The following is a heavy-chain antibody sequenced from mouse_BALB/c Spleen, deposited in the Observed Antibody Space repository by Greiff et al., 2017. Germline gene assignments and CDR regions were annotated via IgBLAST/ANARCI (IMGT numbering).Heavy chain of an antibody. CDR3: ARGGGYAMDY. Sequence: EVKVVESGAELVKPGASVKLSCTASGFNIKDTYMHWVKQRPEQGLEWIGRIDPANGNTKYDPKFQGKATITADTSSNTAYLQLSSLTSVDSAVYFCARGGGYAMDYWGQGTSVTVSS. D-gene: IGHD1-1*02. CDR1: GFNIKDTY. CDR2: IDPANGNT. V-gene: IGHV14-3*02. J-gene: IGHJ4*01.